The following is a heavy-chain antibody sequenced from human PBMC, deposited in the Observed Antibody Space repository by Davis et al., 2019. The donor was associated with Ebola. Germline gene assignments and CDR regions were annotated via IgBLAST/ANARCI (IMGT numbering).Heavy chain of an antibody. D-gene: IGHD5-18*01. V-gene: IGHV1-18*04. CDR3: ARVGYSYGYGYYYYNGMDV. CDR1: GYTFTSYG. J-gene: IGHJ6*02. Sequence: ASVKVSCKASGYTFTSYGISWVRQAPGQGLEWMGWISAYNGNTNYAQKLQGRVTMTTDTSTSTAYMELRSLRSDDTAVYYCARVGYSYGYGYYYYNGMDVWGQGTTVTVSS. CDR2: ISAYNGNT.